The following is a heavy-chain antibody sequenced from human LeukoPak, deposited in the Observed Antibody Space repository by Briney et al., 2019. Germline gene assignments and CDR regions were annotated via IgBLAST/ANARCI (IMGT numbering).Heavy chain of an antibody. J-gene: IGHJ3*02. CDR2: IYHSGST. CDR1: GGSISSGGYS. D-gene: IGHD5-12*01. CDR3: ARPSDYVPYHDAFDI. Sequence: SETLSLTCAVSGGSISSGGYSWSWIRQPPGKGLEWIGYIYHSGSTYYNPSLKSRVTISVDRSKNQFSLKLSSVTAADTAVYYCARPSDYVPYHDAFDIWGQGTMVTVSS. V-gene: IGHV4-30-2*01.